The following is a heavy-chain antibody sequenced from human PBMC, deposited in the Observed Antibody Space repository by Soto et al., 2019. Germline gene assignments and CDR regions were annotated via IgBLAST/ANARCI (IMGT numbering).Heavy chain of an antibody. CDR2: INPNSGGT. J-gene: IGHJ4*02. Sequence: ASGKVWCKATGYTFTGYYMHCVRQAPGQVLEWMGWINPNSGGTNYAQKFQGRVTMTRDTSISTAYMELSRLRSDDTAVYYCARDLVAPPYSYGLFFDYWGQGTLVTVSS. CDR1: GYTFTGYY. V-gene: IGHV1-2*02. CDR3: ARDLVAPPYSYGLFFDY. D-gene: IGHD5-18*01.